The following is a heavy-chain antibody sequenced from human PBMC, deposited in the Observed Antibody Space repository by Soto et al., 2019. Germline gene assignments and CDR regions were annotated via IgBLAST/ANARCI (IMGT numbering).Heavy chain of an antibody. D-gene: IGHD3-22*01. J-gene: IGHJ4*02. V-gene: IGHV3-53*01. CDR1: GFTVSSNY. Sequence: GGSLRLSCAASGFTVSSNYMSWVRQAPGKGLEWVSVIYSGGSTYYADSVKGRFTISGDNSKNTLYLQMNSLRAEDTAVYYCARHYYDSSGYSADSIFDYWGQGTLVTVSS. CDR2: IYSGGST. CDR3: ARHYYDSSGYSADSIFDY.